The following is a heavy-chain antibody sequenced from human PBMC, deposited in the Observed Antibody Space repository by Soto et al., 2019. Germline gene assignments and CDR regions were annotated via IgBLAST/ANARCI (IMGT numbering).Heavy chain of an antibody. D-gene: IGHD2-2*01. CDR3: AKNYQFDC. V-gene: IGHV3-23*01. CDR2: INVGDAGT. CDR1: GFIFTSYA. Sequence: EVQLLESGGGLEQPGGSLRLSCAASGFIFTSYAMSWVRQAPGKGLEWVSSINVGDAGTNYADSVKGRFTISRDNSKNTLYLPMNFLRADDTAIYYCAKNYQFDCWGQGTLVTVSS. J-gene: IGHJ4*02.